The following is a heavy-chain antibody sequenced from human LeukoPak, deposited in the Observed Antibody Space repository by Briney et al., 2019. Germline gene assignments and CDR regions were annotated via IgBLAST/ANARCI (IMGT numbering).Heavy chain of an antibody. J-gene: IGHJ4*02. CDR2: INAGNGNT. V-gene: IGHV1-3*01. CDR1: GYTFTSYA. CDR3: AREALDPYYDILTGYYFLDY. Sequence: ASVKVSCKASGYTFTSYAMHWVRQAPGQRLEWMGWINAGNGNTKYSQKFRGRVTITRDTSASTAYMELSSLRSEDTAVYYCAREALDPYYDILTGYYFLDYWGQGTLVTVSS. D-gene: IGHD3-9*01.